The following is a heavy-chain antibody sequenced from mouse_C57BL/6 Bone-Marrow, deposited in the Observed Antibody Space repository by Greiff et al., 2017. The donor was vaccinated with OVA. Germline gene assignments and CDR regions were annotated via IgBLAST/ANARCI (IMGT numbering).Heavy chain of an antibody. Sequence: EVKLVESGGDLVKPGGSLKLSCAASGFTFSSYGMSWVRQTPDKRLEWVATISSGGSYTYYPDSVKGRFTISRDNAKNTLYLQMSSLKSEDTAMYYCARDVYGSNWYFDVLGTGTTVTVSS. CDR2: ISSGGSYT. J-gene: IGHJ1*03. CDR1: GFTFSSYG. V-gene: IGHV5-6*02. CDR3: ARDVYGSNWYFDV. D-gene: IGHD1-1*01.